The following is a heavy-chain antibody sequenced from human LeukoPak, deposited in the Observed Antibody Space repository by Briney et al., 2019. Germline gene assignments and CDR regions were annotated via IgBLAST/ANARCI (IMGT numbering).Heavy chain of an antibody. CDR3: ARVGQWLSYYGMDV. CDR2: INHSGST. Sequence: SETLSLTCAVYGGSFSGYYWSWIRQPPGKGLEWIGEINHSGSTNYNPSLKSRVTISVDTSKNQFSLKLSSVTAADTAVYYYARVGQWLSYYGMDVWGQGTTVTVSS. D-gene: IGHD6-19*01. CDR1: GGSFSGYY. J-gene: IGHJ6*02. V-gene: IGHV4-34*01.